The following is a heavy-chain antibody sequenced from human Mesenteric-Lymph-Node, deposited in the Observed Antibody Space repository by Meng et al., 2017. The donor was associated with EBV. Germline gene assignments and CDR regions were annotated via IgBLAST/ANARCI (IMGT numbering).Heavy chain of an antibody. V-gene: IGHV4-4*02. CDR2: IYHSGST. Sequence: VQLHESGPGWVMPLGSLSLPCAVSGGASSSSNWWSWVRQPPGKGLEWIGEIYHSGSTNYNPSLKSRVTISVDKSKNQFSLNLSSVTAADTAVYYCARVLLRGVILLWGQGTLVTVSS. CDR3: ARVLLRGVILL. J-gene: IGHJ4*02. CDR1: GGASSSSNW. D-gene: IGHD3-10*01.